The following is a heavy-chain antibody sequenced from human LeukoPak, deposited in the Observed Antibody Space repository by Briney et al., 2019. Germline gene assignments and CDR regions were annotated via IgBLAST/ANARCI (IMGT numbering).Heavy chain of an antibody. Sequence: GESLKISCKGSGYSFTSYWIGWVREMPGKGLEWMGIIYPGDSDTRYSPSFQGQVTISADKSISTAYLQWSSLKASDTAMYHCAFAAGSGSYQGAFDIWGQGTVVTVSS. D-gene: IGHD3-10*01. V-gene: IGHV5-51*01. CDR1: GYSFTSYW. CDR3: AFAAGSGSYQGAFDI. CDR2: IYPGDSDT. J-gene: IGHJ3*02.